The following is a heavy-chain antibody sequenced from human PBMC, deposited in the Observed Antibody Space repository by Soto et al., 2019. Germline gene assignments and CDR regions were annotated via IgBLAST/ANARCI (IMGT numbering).Heavy chain of an antibody. CDR3: ARVRMVEANLNQYYYYWMDV. CDR2: ISAYNGNT. V-gene: IGHV1-18*01. CDR1: GYTFTSYG. J-gene: IGHJ6*01. Sequence: AASVKVSCKASGYTFTSYGISWVRQAPGQGLEWMGWISAYNGNTNYAQKLQGRVTMTTDTSTSTAYMELRSLRSDDTAVYYCARVRMVEANLNQYYYYWMDVWGQGTKVTVP. D-gene: IGHD2-15*01.